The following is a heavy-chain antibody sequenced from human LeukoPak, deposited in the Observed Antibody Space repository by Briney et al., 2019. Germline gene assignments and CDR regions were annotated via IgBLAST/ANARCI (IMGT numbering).Heavy chain of an antibody. CDR2: IYYSGST. CDR1: GCSISSSSYY. D-gene: IGHD2-2*01. J-gene: IGHJ4*02. CDR3: ARGRAIFDY. Sequence: SETLSLTCTVSGCSISSSSYYWGWILQPPGKGLEWIGSIYYSGSTYYNPSLKSRVTISVDTSKNQSSLKLSSVTAADTAVYYCARGRAIFDYWGQGTLVTVSS. V-gene: IGHV4-39*07.